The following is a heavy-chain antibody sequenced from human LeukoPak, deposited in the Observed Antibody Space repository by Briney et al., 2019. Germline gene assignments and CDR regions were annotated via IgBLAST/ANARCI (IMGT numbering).Heavy chain of an antibody. V-gene: IGHV1-69*05. D-gene: IGHD2-2*03. CDR1: GGTFSSYA. CDR3: ASPPGYCSSTSCSFNY. Sequence: SVKVSCKASGGTFSSYAISWVRQAPGQGLEWMGGIIPIFGTANYAQKFQGRVTITTDESTSTAYMELSSLRSEDTAVYYCASPPGYCSSTSCSFNYWGQGTLVTVSS. CDR2: IIPIFGTA. J-gene: IGHJ4*02.